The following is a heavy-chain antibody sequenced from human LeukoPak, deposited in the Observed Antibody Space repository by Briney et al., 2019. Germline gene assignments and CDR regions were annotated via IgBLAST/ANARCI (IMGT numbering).Heavy chain of an antibody. J-gene: IGHJ5*02. Sequence: ASVKVSCKASGYIFTSYGISWVRQAPGQGLEWMGWISACNGNTNYAQKLQGRVTMTTDTSTSTAYMELRSLRSDDTAVYYCARHDYGDYVWFDPWGQGTLVTGSS. V-gene: IGHV1-18*01. CDR1: GYIFTSYG. CDR2: ISACNGNT. D-gene: IGHD4-17*01. CDR3: ARHDYGDYVWFDP.